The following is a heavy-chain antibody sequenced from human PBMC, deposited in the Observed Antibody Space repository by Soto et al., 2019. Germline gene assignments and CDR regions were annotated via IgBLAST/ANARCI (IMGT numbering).Heavy chain of an antibody. J-gene: IGHJ6*02. Sequence: PVGSLSLSFVVSGFTFKSHAMYWVRQAPGSGLEWVSGISGSGGITDYADSVKVRFTISRDNSKDTLYLQMNSLRAEDTAVYYCTRPQSGSSPAFNHYGMYVWAQGTTVTVSS. CDR2: ISGSGGIT. CDR3: TRPQSGSSPAFNHYGMYV. D-gene: IGHD1-26*01. CDR1: GFTFKSHA. V-gene: IGHV3-23*01.